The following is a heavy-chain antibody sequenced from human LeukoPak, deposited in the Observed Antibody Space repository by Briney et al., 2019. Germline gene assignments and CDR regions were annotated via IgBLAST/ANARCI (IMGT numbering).Heavy chain of an antibody. J-gene: IGHJ6*03. V-gene: IGHV1-8*03. CDR3: ARDLRDRGTSAFYSVGYYYMDV. CDR1: GYTFTSYD. Sequence: ASVKVSCKASGYTFTSYDINWVRQATGQGLEWMGRMNPNSGNTGYAQKFQGRVTITRNTSISTVYMELSSLRSEDTAMYYCARDLRDRGTSAFYSVGYYYMDVWGKGTTVTVSS. CDR2: MNPNSGNT. D-gene: IGHD3-22*01.